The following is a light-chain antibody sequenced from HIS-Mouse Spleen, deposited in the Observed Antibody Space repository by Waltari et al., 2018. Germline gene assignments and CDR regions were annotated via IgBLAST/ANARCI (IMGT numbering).Light chain of an antibody. CDR3: MQGTHWLT. CDR1: QSLVHSDGNTY. CDR2: KVS. J-gene: IGKJ4*01. V-gene: IGKV2-30*02. Sequence: DVVMTQSPLSLPVTLGQPASISCRSSQSLVHSDGNTYLNWFQQRSGQSPRRLIYKVSNRDSGVPDRFSGSGSGTDFTLKISRVEAEDVGVYYCMQGTHWLTFGGGTKVEIK.